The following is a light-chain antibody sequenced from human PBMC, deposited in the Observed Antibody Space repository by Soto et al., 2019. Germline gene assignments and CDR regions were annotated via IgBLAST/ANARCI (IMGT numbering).Light chain of an antibody. CDR1: SNDVGGYNY. CDR2: DVS. J-gene: IGLJ1*01. CDR3: SSYTSSSTLV. V-gene: IGLV2-14*01. Sequence: QAVLTQPASVAESPGQSITLSCTGTSNDVGGYNYVSWYQQHPGKAPKLMIYDVSDRPSGVSNRFSGSKSGNTASLTISGLQAEDEADYYCSSYTSSSTLVFGTGTKVTVL.